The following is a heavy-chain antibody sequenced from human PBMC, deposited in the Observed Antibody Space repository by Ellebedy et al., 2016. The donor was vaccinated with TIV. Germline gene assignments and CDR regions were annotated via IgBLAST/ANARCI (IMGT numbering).Heavy chain of an antibody. J-gene: IGHJ4*02. Sequence: AASVKVSCKASGFTFARSAVQWVRQARGQRLEWIGWIVVGSGNTNYAQKFQERVTITSDMSTSTADMELSSLRSEDTAVYHCAADWGGGQLLGYWGQGTLVTVSS. CDR1: GFTFARSA. CDR2: IVVGSGNT. CDR3: AADWGGGQLLGY. V-gene: IGHV1-58*01. D-gene: IGHD1-26*01.